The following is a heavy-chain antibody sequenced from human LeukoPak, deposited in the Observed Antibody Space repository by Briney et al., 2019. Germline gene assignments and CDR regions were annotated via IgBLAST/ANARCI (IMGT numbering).Heavy chain of an antibody. CDR2: ISYDGSNK. CDR1: GFTFSSYA. Sequence: PGGSLRLSCAASGFTFSSYAMHWVRQAPGKGLEWVAVISYDGSNKYYADSVKGRFTISRDNSKNTLYLQMNSLRAEDTAVYYCASPRVWDYYDSSGHDAFDIWGQGTMVTVSS. D-gene: IGHD3-22*01. V-gene: IGHV3-30*04. J-gene: IGHJ3*02. CDR3: ASPRVWDYYDSSGHDAFDI.